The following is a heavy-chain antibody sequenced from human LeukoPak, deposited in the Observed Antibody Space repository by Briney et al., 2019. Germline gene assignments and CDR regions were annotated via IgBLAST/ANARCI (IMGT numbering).Heavy chain of an antibody. J-gene: IGHJ4*02. CDR3: ARGRRSWDYFDY. CDR1: GGSFSGYY. V-gene: IGHV4-34*01. CDR2: INHSGST. D-gene: IGHD1-26*01. Sequence: SETLSLACAVYGGSFSGYYWSWIRQPPGKGLEWIGEINHSGSTNYNPSLKSRVTISVDTSKNQFSLKLSSVTAADTAVYYCARGRRSWDYFDYWGQGTLVTVSS.